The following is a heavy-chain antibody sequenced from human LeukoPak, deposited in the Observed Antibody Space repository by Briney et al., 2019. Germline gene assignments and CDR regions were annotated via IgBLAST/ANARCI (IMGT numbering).Heavy chain of an antibody. J-gene: IGHJ4*02. D-gene: IGHD3-3*01. Sequence: VASVKVSCKASGGTFSSYAISWVRQAPGQGLEWMGGIIPIFGTANYAQKFQGRVTITTDESTSTAYMELSSLRSEDTAVYYCASDFWSGYYSLREFDYWGQGTLVTVSS. CDR3: ASDFWSGYYSLREFDY. CDR2: IIPIFGTA. V-gene: IGHV1-69*05. CDR1: GGTFSSYA.